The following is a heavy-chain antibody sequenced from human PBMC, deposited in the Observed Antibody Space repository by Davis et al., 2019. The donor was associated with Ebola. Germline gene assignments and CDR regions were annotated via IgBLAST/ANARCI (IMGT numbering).Heavy chain of an antibody. CDR1: GYTFTSYA. CDR3: ARGVRSWSWDVASPENNWFDP. J-gene: IGHJ5*02. D-gene: IGHD1-26*01. CDR2: INAGNGNT. Sequence: GESLKISCAASGYTFTSYAMHWVRQAPGQRLEWMGWINAGNGNTKYSQKFQGRVTITRDTSASTAYMELSSLRSEDTAVYYCARGVRSWSWDVASPENNWFDPWGQGTLVTVSS. V-gene: IGHV1-3*01.